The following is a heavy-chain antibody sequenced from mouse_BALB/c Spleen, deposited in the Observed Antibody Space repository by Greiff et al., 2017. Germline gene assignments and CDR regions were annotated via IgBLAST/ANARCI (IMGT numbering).Heavy chain of an antibody. Sequence: EVQGVESGTVLARPGASVKMFCKASGYSFTSYWMHWVKQRPGQGLEWIGAIYPGNSDTSYNQKFKGKAKLTAVTSASTAYMELSSLTNEDSAVYYCSIYYGSWFAYWGQGTLVTVSA. J-gene: IGHJ3*01. CDR2: IYPGNSDT. CDR3: SIYYGSWFAY. CDR1: GYSFTSYW. V-gene: IGHV1-5*01. D-gene: IGHD2-2*01.